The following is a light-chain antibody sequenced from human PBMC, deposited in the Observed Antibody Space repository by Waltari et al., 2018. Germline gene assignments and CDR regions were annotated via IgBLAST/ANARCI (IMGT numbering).Light chain of an antibody. Sequence: SYELTQPPSVSVSPGQTARITCSGHELPRKYAYWFQQKSGQAPRLVIYGETKRPSGIPERFSGSSSGTVATLTITGAQVDDEADYYCYSSDSTGLRVFGGGTTVVVL. V-gene: IGLV3-10*01. CDR1: ELPRKY. CDR2: GET. J-gene: IGLJ1*01. CDR3: YSSDSTGLRV.